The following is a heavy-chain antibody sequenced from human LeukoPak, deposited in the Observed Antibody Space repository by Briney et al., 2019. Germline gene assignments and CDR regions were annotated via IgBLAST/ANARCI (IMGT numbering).Heavy chain of an antibody. CDR1: GFTFSTYG. CDR2: IWSDGSNG. Sequence: GGSLRLSCAASGFTFSTYGMHWVRQAPGKGLEWVASIWSDGSNGEYADSVKGRFTISRDNSKKTLYLQMNSLRAEDTAGYYCAKDWSVPIDYWGQGTLVTVSS. D-gene: IGHD2-2*01. V-gene: IGHV3-30*02. J-gene: IGHJ4*02. CDR3: AKDWSVPIDY.